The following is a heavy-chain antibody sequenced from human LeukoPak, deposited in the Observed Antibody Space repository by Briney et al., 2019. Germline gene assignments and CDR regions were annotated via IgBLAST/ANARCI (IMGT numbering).Heavy chain of an antibody. D-gene: IGHD6-25*01. CDR2: MHNSENA. J-gene: IGHJ4*02. CDR3: ARERGRLVGY. V-gene: IGHV4-31*03. Sequence: KSSETLSLTCTVSGGSISSGGYFWSWNRQLPGKGLEWIGYMHNSENADYNPSLKSRVTISVDTPKNQISLKVNSVTAADTAVYYCARERGRLVGYWGQGTLVTVSS. CDR1: GGSISSGGYF.